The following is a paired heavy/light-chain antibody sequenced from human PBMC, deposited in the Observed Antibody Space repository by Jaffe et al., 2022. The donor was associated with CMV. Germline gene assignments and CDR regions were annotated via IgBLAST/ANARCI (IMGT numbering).Light chain of an antibody. J-gene: IGKJ2*02. CDR2: GVS. Sequence: EIVLTQSPGTQSLSPGERATLSCRASQRVSNNYLAWYQQKPGQAPRLLIYGVSSRATDIPDRFSGSGSGTDFTLTISRLEPEDFAVYFCHQYGSSPSTFGQGTKLEIK. CDR3: HQYGSSPST. V-gene: IGKV3-20*01. CDR1: QRVSNNY.
Heavy chain of an antibody. Sequence: EVQVVETGGGLIQPGGSLRLSCAASGFAVRSYFMSWVRQAPGKGLQWVSVIYTDGSTYYTDSVEGRFTVSRDTSKNTMYLQMNSLRVEDTAVYYCARNLLAYSNLRGNYYYYYMDVWGKGTTVTVS. CDR2: IYTDGST. V-gene: IGHV3-53*02. D-gene: IGHD4-4*01. J-gene: IGHJ6*03. CDR1: GFAVRSYF. CDR3: ARNLLAYSNLRGNYYYYYMDV.